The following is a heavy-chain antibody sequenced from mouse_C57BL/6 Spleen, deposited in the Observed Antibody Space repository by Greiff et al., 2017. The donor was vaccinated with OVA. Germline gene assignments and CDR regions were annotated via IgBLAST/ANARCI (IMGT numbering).Heavy chain of an antibody. Sequence: QVQLQQPGAELVKPGASVKLSCKASGYTFTSYWMHWMKQRPGQGLEWIGMIHPNSGSTNYNEKFKSKATLTVDKSSSTAYMQLSSLTSEDSAVYYCARDGSSSFAYWGQGTLVTVSA. CDR2: IHPNSGST. CDR1: GYTFTSYW. J-gene: IGHJ3*01. CDR3: ARDGSSSFAY. V-gene: IGHV1-64*01. D-gene: IGHD1-1*01.